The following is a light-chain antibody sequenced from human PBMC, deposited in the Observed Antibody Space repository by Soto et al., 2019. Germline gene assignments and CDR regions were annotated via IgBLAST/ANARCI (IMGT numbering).Light chain of an antibody. J-gene: IGKJ2*01. CDR3: QQYRAYPYS. CDR2: DAS. V-gene: IGKV1-5*01. Sequence: DIQMTQSPSSLSAAVGDRVTFTCQASQDIYKYFNWHQQKSGRAPKLLIYDASSLEGGFPSRFSGRGPGTEFTLTIRSLQADDFGTYSCQQYRAYPYSFGQGTKVEI. CDR1: QDIYKY.